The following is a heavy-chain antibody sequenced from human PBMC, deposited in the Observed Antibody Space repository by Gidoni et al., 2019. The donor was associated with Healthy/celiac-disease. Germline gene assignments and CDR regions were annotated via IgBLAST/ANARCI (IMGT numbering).Heavy chain of an antibody. V-gene: IGHV1-3*01. Sequence: QVQPVQSGAEVKKPAASVKVSCKASGYTFTSSAMHWVRQAPGQRLEWMGWINAGNGNTKYSQKFQGRGTITRDTSASTAYMELSSLRSEDTAVYYCARDLGMGFFDYWGQGTLVTVSS. CDR1: GYTFTSSA. CDR3: ARDLGMGFFDY. J-gene: IGHJ4*02. CDR2: INAGNGNT. D-gene: IGHD3-16*01.